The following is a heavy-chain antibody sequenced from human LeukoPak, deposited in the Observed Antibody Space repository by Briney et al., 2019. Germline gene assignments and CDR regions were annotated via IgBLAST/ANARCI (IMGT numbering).Heavy chain of an antibody. CDR3: ARGYRGFGDLWNAFDI. D-gene: IGHD3-10*01. Sequence: SQTLSLTCTVSGGSISSVGYYWSWIRQHPGKGLEWIGYIYYSGSTYYNPSLKSRVTISVDTSKNQFSLKLSSVTAADTAVYYCARGYRGFGDLWNAFDIWGQGTMVTVSS. CDR2: IYYSGST. CDR1: GGSISSVGYY. V-gene: IGHV4-31*03. J-gene: IGHJ3*02.